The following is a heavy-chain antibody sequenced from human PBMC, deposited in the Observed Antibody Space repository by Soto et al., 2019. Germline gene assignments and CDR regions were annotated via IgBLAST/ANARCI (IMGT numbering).Heavy chain of an antibody. J-gene: IGHJ5*02. CDR2: IYATGDT. Sequence: SETLSLTCIVSGASLIRYYWSWIRQPHGKGLEWIGRIYATGDTDYNPSLKSRISMSVDMSKKQFSLTLRSVTAADTAIYYCVRDGTKNLRDRFEPWGRGILVTVSS. D-gene: IGHD1-26*01. CDR1: GASLIRYY. V-gene: IGHV4-4*07. CDR3: VRDGTKNLRDRFEP.